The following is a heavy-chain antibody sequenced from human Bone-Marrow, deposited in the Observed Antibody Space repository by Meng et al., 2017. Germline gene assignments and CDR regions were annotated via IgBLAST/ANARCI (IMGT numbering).Heavy chain of an antibody. Sequence: QILHWGAWLCEHPDTLYHTCVVSGVPFSDYYCSCIRQPPGKGLVWIGEINHSGSTNYNPSLASRATISVSTSQNNLSLKLSSVTAADSAVYYCARGPTTMAHDFDYWGQGTLVTVSS. V-gene: IGHV4-34*01. CDR2: INHSGST. CDR3: ARGPTTMAHDFDY. CDR1: GVPFSDYY. J-gene: IGHJ4*02. D-gene: IGHD4-11*01.